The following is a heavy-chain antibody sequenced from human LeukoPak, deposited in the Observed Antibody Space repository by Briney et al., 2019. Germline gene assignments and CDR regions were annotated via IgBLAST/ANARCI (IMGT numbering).Heavy chain of an antibody. CDR1: GFTFSSYW. J-gene: IGHJ4*02. CDR3: AREDGGNYLDY. CDR2: INSDGSST. D-gene: IGHD4-23*01. Sequence: PGGSLRLSCAASGFTFSSYWMHWVRQAPGKGLVWVSRINSDGSSTSYADSVKGRFTISRDNANNTLYLQMNSLRAEDTAVYYCAREDGGNYLDYWGQGTLVTVSS. V-gene: IGHV3-74*01.